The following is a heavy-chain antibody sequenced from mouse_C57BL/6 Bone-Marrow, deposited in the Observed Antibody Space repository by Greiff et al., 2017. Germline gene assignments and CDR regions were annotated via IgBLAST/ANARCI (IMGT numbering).Heavy chain of an antibody. J-gene: IGHJ1*03. CDR3: ARLLTGTYWYFDV. CDR2: INPSNGGT. D-gene: IGHD4-1*01. Sequence: VQLQQPGTELVKPGASVKLSCKASGYTFTSYWMHWVKQRPGQGLEWIGNINPSNGGTNYNEKFKSKATLTVYKSSSTAYMQLSSLTSEDSAVYYCARLLTGTYWYFDVWGTGTTVTVAS. V-gene: IGHV1-53*01. CDR1: GYTFTSYW.